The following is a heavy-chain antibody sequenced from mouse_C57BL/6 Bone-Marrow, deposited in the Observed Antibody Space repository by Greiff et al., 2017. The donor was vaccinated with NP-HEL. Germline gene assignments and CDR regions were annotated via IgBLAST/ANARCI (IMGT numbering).Heavy chain of an antibody. J-gene: IGHJ2*01. D-gene: IGHD2-1*01. CDR2: FYPGSGSI. CDR1: GYTFTEYT. Sequence: VQLQQSGAELVKPGASVKLSCKASGYTFTEYTIHWVKQRSGQGLEWIGWFYPGSGSIKYNEKFKDKATLTADKSSSTVYMELSRLTSEDSAVYFCARHEGDYCNYLYYFDYWGQGTTLTVSS. CDR3: ARHEGDYCNYLYYFDY. V-gene: IGHV1-62-2*01.